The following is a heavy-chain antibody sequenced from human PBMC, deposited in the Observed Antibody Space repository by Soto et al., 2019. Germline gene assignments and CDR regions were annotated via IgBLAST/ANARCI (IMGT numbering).Heavy chain of an antibody. V-gene: IGHV3-23*01. Sequence: PVVSLILSCASSVFTFINYYISLFRQAPGKGLEWVSAVSESGRSTYYSDSVKGRFTISRDNSKNTLYLQMNSLRAEDTAVYFCAKDRRGVMDVWGQGTTLTVSS. CDR3: AKDRRGVMDV. J-gene: IGHJ6*02. CDR1: VFTFINYY. CDR2: VSESGRST. D-gene: IGHD3-16*01.